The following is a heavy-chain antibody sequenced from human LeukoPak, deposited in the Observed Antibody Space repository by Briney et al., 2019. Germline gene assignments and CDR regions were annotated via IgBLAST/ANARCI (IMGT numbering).Heavy chain of an antibody. J-gene: IGHJ3*02. CDR1: GGSIRSSSYY. D-gene: IGHD3-3*01. CDR2: IYYSGST. CDR3: ATCLRLYYDFWSAPTTPAFDI. V-gene: IGHV4-39*01. Sequence: SETLSLTCTVSGGSIRSSSYYWGWIRQPPGKGLEWIGSIYYSGSTYYNPSLKSRVTISVDTSKNQFSLKLSSVTAADTAVYYCATCLRLYYDFWSAPTTPAFDIWGQGTMVTVSS.